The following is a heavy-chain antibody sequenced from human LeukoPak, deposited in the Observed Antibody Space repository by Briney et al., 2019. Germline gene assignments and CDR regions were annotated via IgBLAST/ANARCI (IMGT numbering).Heavy chain of an antibody. J-gene: IGHJ6*02. CDR2: ISWNSGSI. CDR3: AKDGGSSYYYGMDV. D-gene: IGHD6-13*01. CDR1: GFTFDDYA. Sequence: PGRSLRLSCAASGFTFDDYAMHWVRQAPGKGLEWVSGISWNSGSIGYADSVKGRFTISRDNAKNSLYLQMNSLRAEDTALYYCAKDGGSSYYYGMDVWGQGTTVTVSS. V-gene: IGHV3-9*01.